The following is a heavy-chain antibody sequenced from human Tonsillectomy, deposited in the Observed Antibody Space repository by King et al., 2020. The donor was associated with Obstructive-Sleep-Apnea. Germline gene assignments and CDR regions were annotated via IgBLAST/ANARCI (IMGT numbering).Heavy chain of an antibody. CDR1: GYSFTSYW. CDR2: IYPGDSDT. D-gene: IGHD6-13*01. CDR3: ARLPGSPAAGTYYFDY. Sequence: QLVQSGAEVKKPGESLKISCKGSGYSFTSYWIGWVRQMPGKGLEWMGIIYPGDSDTRDSPSFQGQVTISADKSISTAYLQWSSLKASDTAMYYWARLPGSPAAGTYYFDYWGQGTLVTVSS. J-gene: IGHJ4*02. V-gene: IGHV5-51*01.